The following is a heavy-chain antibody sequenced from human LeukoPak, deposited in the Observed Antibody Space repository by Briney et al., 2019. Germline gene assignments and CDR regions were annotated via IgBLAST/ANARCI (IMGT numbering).Heavy chain of an antibody. CDR2: MNPKSGNT. V-gene: IGHV1-8*01. CDR3: ARGVADYYGSGSYYTGSRSRNWFDP. J-gene: IGHJ5*02. CDR1: GYSFSSHD. Sequence: GASVKVSCKASGYSFSSHDINWVRQATGQGLEWMGWMNPKSGNTDHAQKFQGRVTITRNTSISTAYMELSSLRSEDTAVYYCARGVADYYGSGSYYTGSRSRNWFDPWGQGTLVTVSS. D-gene: IGHD3-10*01.